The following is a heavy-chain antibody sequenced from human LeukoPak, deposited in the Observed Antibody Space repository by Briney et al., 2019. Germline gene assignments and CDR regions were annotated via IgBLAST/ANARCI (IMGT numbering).Heavy chain of an antibody. J-gene: IGHJ5*02. CDR2: IIAIFGTA. CDR1: GGTFSIYA. D-gene: IGHD3-3*01. CDR3: AASSNYYDFWSGYYLGWFDP. Sequence: GASVKVSCKASGGTFSIYAISWVRQAPGQGLEWMGGIIAIFGTANYAQKFQGRVTITADESTSTAYMELSSLRSEDTAVYYCAASSNYYDFWSGYYLGWFDPWGQGTLVTVSS. V-gene: IGHV1-69*13.